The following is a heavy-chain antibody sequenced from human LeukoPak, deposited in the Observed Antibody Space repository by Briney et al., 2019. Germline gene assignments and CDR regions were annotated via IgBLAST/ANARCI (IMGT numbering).Heavy chain of an antibody. CDR2: ISGSGGAT. V-gene: IGHV3-23*01. Sequence: GGSLRLSCAASGFTFRSYGMSWVRQAPGKGLEWVSSISGSGGATYYADSVKGRFTISRDNSKDTVFLQLSSLRAEDTATYYCAKDRCTGGNRYPHRFDCWGQGTLVIVSS. D-gene: IGHD2-8*02. CDR3: AKDRCTGGNRYPHRFDC. CDR1: GFTFRSYG. J-gene: IGHJ4*02.